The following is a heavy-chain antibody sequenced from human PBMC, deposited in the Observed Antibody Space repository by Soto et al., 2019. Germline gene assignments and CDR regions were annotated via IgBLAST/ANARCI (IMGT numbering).Heavy chain of an antibody. CDR3: AKDHDSDGWYYFDY. CDR2: ISGRSGST. D-gene: IGHD6-19*01. J-gene: IGHJ4*02. V-gene: IGHV3-23*01. Sequence: PGGSLRLSCAASGFTFSSYTMNWVRQAPGKGLEWVSTISGRSGSTYYADSVKGRFTISRDNSKNTLYLQMNSLRAEDTAVYYCAKDHDSDGWYYFDYWGQGTLVTVSS. CDR1: GFTFSSYT.